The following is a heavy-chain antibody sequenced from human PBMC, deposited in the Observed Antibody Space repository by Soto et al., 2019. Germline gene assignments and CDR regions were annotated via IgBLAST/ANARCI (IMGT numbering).Heavy chain of an antibody. V-gene: IGHV3-9*01. CDR2: SSGNSGSI. CDR3: APGRSYASSGSLGAPFDS. CDR1: ACTFDGYG. D-gene: IGHD3-22*01. J-gene: IGHJ4*02. Sequence: PGGSRRRSCAAAACTFDGYGMHGVRQAPGKGLEWGSGSSGNSGSIGYADSVKGRFTISRDNSKNTLFLQRTSLRAEDTAVEECAPGRSYASSGSLGAPFDSCGQGMLVAVSS.